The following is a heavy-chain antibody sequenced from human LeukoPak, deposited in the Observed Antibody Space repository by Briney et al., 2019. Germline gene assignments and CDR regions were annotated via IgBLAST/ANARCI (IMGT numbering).Heavy chain of an antibody. CDR3: ARHGIIRRGNDAFDI. CDR1: GGSISSYY. Sequence: SETLSLTCTVSGGSISSYYWSWIRQPPGKGLEWIGYIYYTGSTNYNPSLKSRVTISVDTSENQFSLKLSSVTAADTAVYYCARHGIIRRGNDAFDIWGQGTMVTVSS. CDR2: IYYTGST. V-gene: IGHV4-59*08. J-gene: IGHJ3*02. D-gene: IGHD3-16*01.